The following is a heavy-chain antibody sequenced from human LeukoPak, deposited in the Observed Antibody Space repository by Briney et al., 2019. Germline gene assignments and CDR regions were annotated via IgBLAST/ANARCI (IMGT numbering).Heavy chain of an antibody. Sequence: GGSLRLSCAASGFTFSTYAMTWVRQAPGKGLEWVSVISGSGGSTYYADSVKGWFTLSRDNSKNTIYLQMNSLRAEDTAVYYCAKSIGGVVVVAADYWGQGTLVTVSS. V-gene: IGHV3-23*01. J-gene: IGHJ4*02. CDR3: AKSIGGVVVVAADY. D-gene: IGHD2-15*01. CDR1: GFTFSTYA. CDR2: ISGSGGST.